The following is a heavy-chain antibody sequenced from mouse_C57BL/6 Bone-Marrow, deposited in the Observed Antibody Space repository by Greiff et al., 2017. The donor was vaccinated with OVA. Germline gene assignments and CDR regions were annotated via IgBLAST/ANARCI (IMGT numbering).Heavy chain of an antibody. J-gene: IGHJ3*01. V-gene: IGHV1-15*01. CDR2: IDPETGGT. Sequence: QVQLQQSGAELVRPGASVTLSCKASGYTFTDYEMHWVKQTPVHGLEWIGAIDPETGGTAYNQKFKGKAILTADKSSSTAYMELRSLTSEGSAVYYFTRDFRSSFPFAYWGQGTLVTVSA. D-gene: IGHD1-1*01. CDR3: TRDFRSSFPFAY. CDR1: GYTFTDYE.